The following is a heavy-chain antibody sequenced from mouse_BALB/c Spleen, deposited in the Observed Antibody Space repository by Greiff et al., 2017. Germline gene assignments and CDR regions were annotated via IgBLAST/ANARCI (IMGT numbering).Heavy chain of an antibody. Sequence: VQRVESGPGLVAPSQSLSITCTVSGFSLTSYGVHWVRQPPGKGLEWLGVIWAGGSTNYNSALMSRLSISKDNSKSQVFLKMNSLQTDDTAMYYCARAITTVVATYYYAMDYWGQGTSVTVSS. D-gene: IGHD1-1*01. CDR3: ARAITTVVATYYYAMDY. V-gene: IGHV2-9*02. CDR2: IWAGGST. J-gene: IGHJ4*01. CDR1: GFSLTSYG.